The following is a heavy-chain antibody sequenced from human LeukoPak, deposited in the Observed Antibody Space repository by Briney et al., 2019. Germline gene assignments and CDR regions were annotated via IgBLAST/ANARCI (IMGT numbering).Heavy chain of an antibody. CDR1: GFTVSSNY. CDR2: IYSGGST. Sequence: GGSLRLSCAVYGFTVSSNYMSWVRQAPGKGLEWVSSIYSGGSTYYADSVKGRFTISRDNSKNTLYLQMNSLRVEDTAVYYCARSNTVDSWFDYWGQGALVTVSS. J-gene: IGHJ4*02. D-gene: IGHD4-23*01. CDR3: ARSNTVDSWFDY. V-gene: IGHV3-66*01.